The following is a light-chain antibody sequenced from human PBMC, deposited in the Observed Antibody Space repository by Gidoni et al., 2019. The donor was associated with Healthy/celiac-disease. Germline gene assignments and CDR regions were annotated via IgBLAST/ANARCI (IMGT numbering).Light chain of an antibody. CDR1: QSVSSN. V-gene: IGKV3-15*01. CDR2: GAS. CDR3: QQYNNWPKT. Sequence: EIVMTQSPATLSVSPGERATLSCRASQSVSSNLAWYQQKPGQAPRLLIYGASTRATGIQARFSGSGSGTEFTLTISSLQSEDFAVYYCQQYNNWPKTFGQGTKVE. J-gene: IGKJ1*01.